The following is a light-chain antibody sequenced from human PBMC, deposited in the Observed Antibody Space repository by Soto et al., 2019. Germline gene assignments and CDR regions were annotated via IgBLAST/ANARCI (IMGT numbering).Light chain of an antibody. J-gene: IGLJ2*01. V-gene: IGLV1-40*01. Sequence: QSVLTQPPSVSGAPGQRVTISCTGSSSNIGAGYVVHWYQQLPGPAPKLLIYGNSNRPSGVPDRFSGSKSGTSASLAITGLQAEDEADYYCQSYDSSLSGSVFGGGTKLTVL. CDR2: GNS. CDR1: SSNIGAGYV. CDR3: QSYDSSLSGSV.